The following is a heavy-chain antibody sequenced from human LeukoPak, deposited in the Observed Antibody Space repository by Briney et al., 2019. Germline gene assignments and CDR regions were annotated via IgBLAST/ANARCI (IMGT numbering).Heavy chain of an antibody. V-gene: IGHV3-30*03. D-gene: IGHD6-13*01. CDR3: ARPRGAAAGTFGFDP. CDR2: ISYDGSNK. CDR1: GFTFSSYS. Sequence: GGSLRLSCAASGFTFSSYSMNWVRQAPGKGLQWVALISYDGSNKYYADSVKGRFTISRDNSKNTLYLQMNSLRAEDTAVYYCARPRGAAAGTFGFDPWGQGTLVTVSS. J-gene: IGHJ5*02.